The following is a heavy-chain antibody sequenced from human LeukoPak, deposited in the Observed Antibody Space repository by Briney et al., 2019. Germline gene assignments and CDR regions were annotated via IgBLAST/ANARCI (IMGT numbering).Heavy chain of an antibody. CDR3: AREGLNDAFDI. CDR1: GFTFSSYW. J-gene: IGHJ3*02. Sequence: PGGSLRLSCAASGFTFSSYWMHWVRPAPGKGLVWVSRINSDGSSTSYADSVKGRFTISRDNAKNTLYLQMNSLRAEDTAVYYCAREGLNDAFDIWGQGTMVTVSS. CDR2: INSDGSST. D-gene: IGHD3/OR15-3a*01. V-gene: IGHV3-74*01.